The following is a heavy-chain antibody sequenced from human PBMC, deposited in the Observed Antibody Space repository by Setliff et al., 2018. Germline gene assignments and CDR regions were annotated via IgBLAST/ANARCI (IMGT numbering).Heavy chain of an antibody. CDR3: AREGVDTRSSTDYRYYMDL. D-gene: IGHD5-18*01. CDR1: GGTFSSYG. J-gene: IGHJ6*03. CDR2: TIPNFGTT. V-gene: IGHV1-69*05. Sequence: SVKVSCKASGGTFSSYGISWVRQAPGQGLEWLGGTIPNFGTTNYAQEFQGRVTIITDESTSTAYMELSSLRFEDTAVYYCAREGVDTRSSTDYRYYMDLWGKGTTVTGSS.